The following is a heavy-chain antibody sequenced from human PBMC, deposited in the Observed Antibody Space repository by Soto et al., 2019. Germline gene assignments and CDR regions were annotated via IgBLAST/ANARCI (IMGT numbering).Heavy chain of an antibody. J-gene: IGHJ4*02. CDR3: AKDNEYYYDSSGSCFDY. V-gene: IGHV3-23*01. CDR2: ISGSGGST. CDR1: GVTFSSYA. D-gene: IGHD3-22*01. Sequence: EVQLLESGGGLVQPGGSLRLSCAASGVTFSSYAMSWVRQAPGKGLEWVSAISGSGGSTYYADSVKGRFTISRDNSKNTLYLQMNSLRAEDTAVYYCAKDNEYYYDSSGSCFDYWGQGTLVTVSS.